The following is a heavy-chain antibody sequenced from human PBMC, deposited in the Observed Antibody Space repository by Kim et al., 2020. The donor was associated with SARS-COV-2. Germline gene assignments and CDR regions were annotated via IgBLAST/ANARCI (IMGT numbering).Heavy chain of an antibody. D-gene: IGHD1-26*01. CDR3: SRSTVGAYFDY. J-gene: IGHJ4*02. Sequence: GWSLRLSCAVSGSSVRSSYMTWVRQAPGKGLEWVSAIHDAGSTYYADSVKGRFTISRDIPKDTLYLQMNSLRADDTAVYYCSRSTVGAYFDYWGQGSLV. V-gene: IGHV3-53*01. CDR2: IHDAGST. CDR1: GSSVRSSY.